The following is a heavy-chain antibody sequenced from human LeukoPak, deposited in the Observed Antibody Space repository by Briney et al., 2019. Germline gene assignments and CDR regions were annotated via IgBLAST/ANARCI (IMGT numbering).Heavy chain of an antibody. D-gene: IGHD2-21*02. V-gene: IGHV1-46*01. CDR1: GCTFTSYY. CDR3: ARGGGLPPYYYYYMDV. CDR2: INPSGGST. J-gene: IGHJ6*03. Sequence: ASVTVSCKASGCTFTSYYMHWVRQAPGQGLEWMGIINPSGGSTSYAQKFQGRVTMTRDMSTSTVYMELSSLRSEDTAVYYCARGGGLPPYYYYYMDVWGKGTTVTISS.